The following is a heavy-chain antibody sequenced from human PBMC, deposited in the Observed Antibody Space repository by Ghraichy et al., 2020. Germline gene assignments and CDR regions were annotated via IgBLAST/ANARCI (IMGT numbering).Heavy chain of an antibody. D-gene: IGHD3-22*01. V-gene: IGHV4-59*01. Sequence: SETLSLTCTVSGGSISTYYWSWIRQPPGKGLEWIGYIYDSGSTNYNPSLKSRVTMSLDTSNNQFSLKLSSVTAADTAVYYCARDATDYSDTSAIYLNAIDIWGQGTMVTVSS. J-gene: IGHJ3*02. CDR3: ARDATDYSDTSAIYLNAIDI. CDR1: GGSISTYY. CDR2: IYDSGST.